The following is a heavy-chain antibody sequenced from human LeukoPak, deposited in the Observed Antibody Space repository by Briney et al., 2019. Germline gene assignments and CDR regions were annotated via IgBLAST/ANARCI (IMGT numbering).Heavy chain of an antibody. V-gene: IGHV3-48*01. Sequence: GGSLRLSCAASGFIFSSYSMNWVRQAPGKGLGWVSYISSSSSTIYYADSVKGRFTISRDNAKNSLYLQMNSLRAEDTAVYYCARGGFIAEYGMDVWGQGTTVTVSS. CDR3: ARGGFIAEYGMDV. CDR2: ISSSSSTI. J-gene: IGHJ6*02. CDR1: GFIFSSYS. D-gene: IGHD6-13*01.